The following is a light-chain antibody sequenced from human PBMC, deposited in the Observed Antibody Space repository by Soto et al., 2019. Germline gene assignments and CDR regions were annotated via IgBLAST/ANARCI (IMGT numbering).Light chain of an antibody. CDR3: QRYNRAPGA. J-gene: IGKJ3*01. V-gene: IGKV1-27*01. CDR2: AAS. CDR1: QGISNY. Sequence: DSKMTQSPSSLSASVGDRVTITCRASQGISNYLAWYQQKPGKVPKLLIYAASTLQSGVPSRFSGSGSRTDFTLTISRLQPEDVATYYCQRYNRAPGAFGAGTKVDIK.